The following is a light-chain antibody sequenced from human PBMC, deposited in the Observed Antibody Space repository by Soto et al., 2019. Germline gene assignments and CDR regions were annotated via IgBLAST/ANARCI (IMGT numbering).Light chain of an antibody. CDR2: GAS. V-gene: IGKV3-20*01. Sequence: EIVLTQSPGTLSLSPGERATLSCRASQSVSSNYVAWYQRKPGLSPRLLIYGASSRATDIPSRFSGSGSGTDFTLTITRLEAEDFAVYYCQPYGSSPPTFGQGTKVEV. CDR3: QPYGSSPPT. CDR1: QSVSSNY. J-gene: IGKJ1*01.